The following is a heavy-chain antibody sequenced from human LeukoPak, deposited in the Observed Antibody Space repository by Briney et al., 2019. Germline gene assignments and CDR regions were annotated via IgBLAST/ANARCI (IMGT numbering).Heavy chain of an antibody. CDR1: GFTFSSYS. CDR2: ISSSSSYI. CDR3: ARDPREDGSAFDI. J-gene: IGHJ3*02. V-gene: IGHV3-21*01. D-gene: IGHD1-26*01. Sequence: GGSLRLSCAASGFTFSSYSMNWVRQAPGKGLEWVSSISSSSSYIYYADSVKGRFTISRDNAKNSLHLQMNSLRAEDTAVYYCARDPREDGSAFDIWGQGTMVTVSS.